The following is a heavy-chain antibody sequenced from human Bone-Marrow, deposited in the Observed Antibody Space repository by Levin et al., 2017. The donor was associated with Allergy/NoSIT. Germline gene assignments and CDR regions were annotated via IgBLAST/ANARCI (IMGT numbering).Heavy chain of an antibody. CDR3: ARDLEWELPETEVDY. D-gene: IGHD1-26*01. Sequence: GESLKISCAASGFTFSSYSMNWVRQAPGKGLEWVSSISSSSSYIYYADSVKGRFTISRDNAKNSLYLQMNSLRAEDTAVYYCARDLEWELPETEVDYWGQGTLVTVSS. CDR1: GFTFSSYS. J-gene: IGHJ4*02. CDR2: ISSSSSYI. V-gene: IGHV3-21*01.